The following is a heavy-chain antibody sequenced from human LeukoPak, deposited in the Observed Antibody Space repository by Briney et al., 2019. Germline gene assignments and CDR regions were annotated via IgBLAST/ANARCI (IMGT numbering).Heavy chain of an antibody. J-gene: IGHJ4*02. Sequence: SETLSLTCTVSGGSLSHYFWSWIRQPPGKGLEWIESVYFSGSTNYNPSLMSRVTISIDTSKNHFSLKLDSVTAADTAVYFCARTNYHYDSNIESYRPTHFDHWGQGSLVTVSS. V-gene: IGHV4-59*01. CDR1: GGSLSHYF. CDR3: ARTNYHYDSNIESYRPTHFDH. CDR2: VYFSGST. D-gene: IGHD3-16*01.